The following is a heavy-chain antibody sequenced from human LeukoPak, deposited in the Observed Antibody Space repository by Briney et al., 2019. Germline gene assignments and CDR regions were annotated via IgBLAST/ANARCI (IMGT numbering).Heavy chain of an antibody. D-gene: IGHD5-12*01. Sequence: PSGTLSLTCAVSGGSISSSNWWSGVRPPPGKGREWIGEIYHSGSTNYNPSLKSRVTISVDKSKNQFSLKLSSVTAADTAVYYCARTPGYSGSYFDYWGQGTLVTVSS. CDR2: IYHSGST. V-gene: IGHV4-4*02. CDR3: ARTPGYSGSYFDY. J-gene: IGHJ4*02. CDR1: GGSISSSNW.